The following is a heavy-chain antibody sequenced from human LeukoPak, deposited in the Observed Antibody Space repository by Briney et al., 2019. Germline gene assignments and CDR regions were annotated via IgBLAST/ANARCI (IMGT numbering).Heavy chain of an antibody. Sequence: ASVKVSCKASGYTFTGYYMHWVRQAPGQGLEWMGIINPSGGSTSYAQKFQGRVTMTRDTSTSTVYMELSSLRSEDTAVYYCARDTLYDYVAGDAFDIWGQGTMVTVSS. J-gene: IGHJ3*02. V-gene: IGHV1-46*01. D-gene: IGHD3-16*01. CDR3: ARDTLYDYVAGDAFDI. CDR1: GYTFTGYY. CDR2: INPSGGST.